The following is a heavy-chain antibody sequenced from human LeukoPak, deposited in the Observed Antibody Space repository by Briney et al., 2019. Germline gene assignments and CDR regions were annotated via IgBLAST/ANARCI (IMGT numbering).Heavy chain of an antibody. CDR3: ARGEKLRLGELFTRTTTPPDY. Sequence: SETLSLTCTVSGYSISTGYYWDWVRQPPGKGLEWIGTFYHGGSTYYNPSLKSRVTMSVDTSKNQFSLKLSSVTAADTAVYYCARGEKLRLGELFTRTTTPPDYWGQGTLVTVSS. CDR1: GYSISTGYY. D-gene: IGHD3-16*01. V-gene: IGHV4-38-2*02. CDR2: FYHGGST. J-gene: IGHJ4*02.